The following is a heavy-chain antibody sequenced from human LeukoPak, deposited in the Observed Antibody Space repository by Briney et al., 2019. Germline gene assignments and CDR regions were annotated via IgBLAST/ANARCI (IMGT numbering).Heavy chain of an antibody. Sequence: GGSLRLSCAASGFTFSSYAMHWVRQAPGKGLEYVSAISSNGGSTHYANSVKGRFTISRDNSKNTLYLQMGSLRAEDMAVYYCARGAYSGYPVPFDYWGQGTLVTVSS. CDR3: ARGAYSGYPVPFDY. CDR1: GFTFSSYA. J-gene: IGHJ4*02. CDR2: ISSNGGST. V-gene: IGHV3-64*01. D-gene: IGHD5-12*01.